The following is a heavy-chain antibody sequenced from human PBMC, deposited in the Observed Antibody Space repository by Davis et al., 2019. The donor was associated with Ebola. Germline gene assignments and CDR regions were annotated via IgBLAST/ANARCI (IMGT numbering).Heavy chain of an antibody. CDR3: TTDLVGATRGLFDY. V-gene: IGHV3-49*04. J-gene: IGHJ4*02. CDR2: IRSKAYGGTT. CDR1: GFTFGDYA. Sequence: PGGSLRLSCTASGFTFGDYAMTWVRQAPGQGLEWVSFIRSKAYGGTTEYAASVKGRFTISRDDSKNTLYLQMNSLKTEDTAVYYCTTDLVGATRGLFDYWGQGTLVTVSS. D-gene: IGHD1-26*01.